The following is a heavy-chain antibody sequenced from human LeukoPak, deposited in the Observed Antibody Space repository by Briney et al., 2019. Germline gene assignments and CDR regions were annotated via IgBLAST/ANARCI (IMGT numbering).Heavy chain of an antibody. D-gene: IGHD6-13*01. V-gene: IGHV3-7*03. Sequence: GGSLRLSCAASGFTFSSYGMHWVRQAPGKGLEWVANIKPDGTTKFYVDSVKGRFTISRDNAVNSLYLQMNSLRAEDTAIYYCARSIPYGTTWYGRSDYWGQGTLVTVSS. CDR2: IKPDGTTK. CDR3: ARSIPYGTTWYGRSDY. CDR1: GFTFSSYG. J-gene: IGHJ4*02.